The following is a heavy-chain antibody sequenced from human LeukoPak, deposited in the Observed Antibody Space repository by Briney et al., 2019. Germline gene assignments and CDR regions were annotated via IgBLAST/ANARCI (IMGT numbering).Heavy chain of an antibody. Sequence: SETLSLTCAVYGGSFSGYYWSWIRQPPGKGLEWIGEINHSGSTNYNPSLKSRVTISVDTSKNQFSLKLSSVTAADTAVYYCASSSGYYQLEEGFDYWGQGTLVTVSS. V-gene: IGHV4-34*01. CDR1: GGSFSGYY. D-gene: IGHD3-22*01. CDR3: ASSSGYYQLEEGFDY. J-gene: IGHJ4*02. CDR2: INHSGST.